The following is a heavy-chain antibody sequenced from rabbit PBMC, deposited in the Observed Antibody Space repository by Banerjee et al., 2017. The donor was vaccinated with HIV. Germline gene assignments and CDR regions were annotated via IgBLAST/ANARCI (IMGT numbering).Heavy chain of an antibody. CDR1: GFSFSISHY. V-gene: IGHV1S40*01. Sequence: QSLEESGGDLVKPGASLTLTYTASGFSFSISHYISWVRQAPGKGLEWIAWICNGDASTYYASWAKGRFTISKTSSTTVTLQMTSLTAADTATYFCARGAGDSGHYYLNLWGPGTLVTVS. D-gene: IGHD7-1*01. CDR3: ARGAGDSGHYYLNL. CDR2: ICNGDAST. J-gene: IGHJ4*01.